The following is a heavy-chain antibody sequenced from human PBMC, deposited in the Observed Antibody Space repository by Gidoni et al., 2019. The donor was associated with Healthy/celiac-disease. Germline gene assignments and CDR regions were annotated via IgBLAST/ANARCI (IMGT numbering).Heavy chain of an antibody. V-gene: IGHV3-11*01. Sequence: QVQLVESGGGLVKPGGSLRLSCAASGFTFSDYYMSWIRQAPGKGLEWVSYISSSGGIIYYADSVKGRFTISRDNAKNSLYLQMNSLRAEDTAVYYCARSYYDSSGYYYGAFDIWGQGTMVTVSS. CDR2: ISSSGGII. CDR3: ARSYYDSSGYYYGAFDI. CDR1: GFTFSDYY. J-gene: IGHJ3*02. D-gene: IGHD3-22*01.